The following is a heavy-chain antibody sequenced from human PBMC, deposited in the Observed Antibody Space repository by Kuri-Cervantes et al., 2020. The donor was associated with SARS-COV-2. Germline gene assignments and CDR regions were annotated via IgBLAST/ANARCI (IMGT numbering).Heavy chain of an antibody. J-gene: IGHJ4*02. CDR3: ARHGGNCSGGSCYNDPLDY. V-gene: IGHV5-51*01. D-gene: IGHD2-15*01. CDR1: GYSFTSYW. Sequence: GGSLRLSCKGSGYSFTSYWIGWVRQMPGKGLEWMGFIYPGDSDTRYSTSFQGQVTISADKSISTAYLQWSSLKASDTAMYYCARHGGNCSGGSCYNDPLDYWGQGTLVTVSS. CDR2: IYPGDSDT.